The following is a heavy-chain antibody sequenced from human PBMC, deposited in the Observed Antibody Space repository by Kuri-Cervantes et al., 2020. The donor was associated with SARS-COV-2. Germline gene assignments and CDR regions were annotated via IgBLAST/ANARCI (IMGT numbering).Heavy chain of an antibody. CDR2: INHSGST. Sequence: SETLSLTCAVYGGCFSGYYLSWIRQPPGKGLEWIGEINHSGSTNYNPSLMRRVTISVDTSKNQFALKLSTMTHADTAVYYCARGGFWYGAGYFDYWGQGTLVTVSS. V-gene: IGHV4-34*01. CDR3: ARGGFWYGAGYFDY. J-gene: IGHJ4*02. CDR1: GGCFSGYY. D-gene: IGHD4-17*01.